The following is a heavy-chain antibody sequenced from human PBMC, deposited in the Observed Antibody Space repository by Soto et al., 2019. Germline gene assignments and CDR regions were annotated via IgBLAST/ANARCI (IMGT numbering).Heavy chain of an antibody. J-gene: IGHJ4*02. CDR2: IIPILGIA. Sequence: QVQLVQSGAEVKKPGSSVKVSCKASGGTFSSYTISWVRQAPGQGLEWMGRIIPILGIANYAQKFQGRVTXTXDXCTSTAYMELISLRSEDTAVYYCARDLNTVVTPDGYWGQGTLVTVSS. CDR1: GGTFSSYT. D-gene: IGHD2-21*02. CDR3: ARDLNTVVTPDGY. V-gene: IGHV1-69*08.